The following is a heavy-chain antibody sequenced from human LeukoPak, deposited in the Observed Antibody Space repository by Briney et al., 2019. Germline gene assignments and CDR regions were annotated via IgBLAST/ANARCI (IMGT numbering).Heavy chain of an antibody. Sequence: SETLSLTCTVSGGSISSGYYWGWIRQPPGKGLEWIGSIYHSGSTYYNPSLKSRVTISVDTSKNQFSLKLSSVTAADTAVYYCARQSVAAAGDFDYWGQGTLVTVSS. CDR1: GGSISSGYY. CDR3: ARQSVAAAGDFDY. CDR2: IYHSGST. V-gene: IGHV4-38-2*02. D-gene: IGHD6-13*01. J-gene: IGHJ4*02.